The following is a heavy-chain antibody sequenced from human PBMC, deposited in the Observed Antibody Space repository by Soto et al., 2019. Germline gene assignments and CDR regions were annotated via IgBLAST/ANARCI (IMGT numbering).Heavy chain of an antibody. V-gene: IGHV3-21*01. CDR1: GFTFSSYS. D-gene: IGHD1-7*01. J-gene: IGHJ5*02. CDR2: ISSSSSYI. Sequence: GGSLRLSCAASGFTFSSYSMNWVRQAPGKGLEWVSSISSSSSYIYYADSVKGRFTISRDNAKNSLYLQMNSLRAEDTAVYYCARELGELELGAFDPWGQGTLVTVSS. CDR3: ARELGELELGAFDP.